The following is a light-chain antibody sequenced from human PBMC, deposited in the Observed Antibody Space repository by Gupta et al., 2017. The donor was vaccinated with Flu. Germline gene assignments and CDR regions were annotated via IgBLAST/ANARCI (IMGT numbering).Light chain of an antibody. CDR2: HAS. J-gene: IGKJ4*01. CDR1: ESIGDY. Sequence: EIVWTQSPVTLSLSPGVTATLSCRTSESIGDYLSWFQQKPGQAPKLLIYHASRRATGIPPRFSGSGSGTEFTLTISSLEPEDFAIYYCQQRSVWPLTFGRGTKVEIK. CDR3: QQRSVWPLT. V-gene: IGKV3-11*01.